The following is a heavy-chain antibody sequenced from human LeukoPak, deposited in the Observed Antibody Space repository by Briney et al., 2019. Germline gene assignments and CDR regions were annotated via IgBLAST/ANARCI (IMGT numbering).Heavy chain of an antibody. D-gene: IGHD3-16*01. CDR3: AGGRSYYFDY. Sequence: SETLSLTCTVSGGSISSYYWSWIRQPPGKGLEWIGYIYYSGSTNYNPSLKSRVTISVDTSKNQFSLKLSSVTAADTAVYYCAGGRSYYFDYWGQGALVTVSS. CDR1: GGSISSYY. J-gene: IGHJ4*02. V-gene: IGHV4-59*08. CDR2: IYYSGST.